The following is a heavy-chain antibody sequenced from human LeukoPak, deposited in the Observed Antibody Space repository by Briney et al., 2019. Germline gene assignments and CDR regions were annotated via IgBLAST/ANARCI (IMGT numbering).Heavy chain of an antibody. CDR2: MNPNSGNT. V-gene: IGHV1-8*01. D-gene: IGHD1-14*01. J-gene: IGHJ6*03. CDR1: GYTFTSYD. CDR3: ARGYPGYYYYYYMDV. Sequence: ASVKVSCKASGYTFTSYDINWVRQATGQGLEWMGWMNPNSGNTGYAQKFQGRVTMTRNTSISTAYMELSSLRCEDTAVYYCARGYPGYYYYYYMDVWGKGTTVTVSS.